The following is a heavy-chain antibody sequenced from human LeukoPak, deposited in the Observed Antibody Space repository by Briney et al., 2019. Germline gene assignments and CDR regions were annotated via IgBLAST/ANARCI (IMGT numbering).Heavy chain of an antibody. Sequence: PSETLSLTCTVSGGPISSYYWSWIRQPAGKGLEWIGRIYTSGSTNYNPSLKSRVTMSVDTSKNQFSLKLSSVTAADTAVYYCARVFNHYDSSGYLDYWGQGTLVTVSS. CDR1: GGPISSYY. CDR3: ARVFNHYDSSGYLDY. J-gene: IGHJ4*02. V-gene: IGHV4-4*07. D-gene: IGHD3-22*01. CDR2: IYTSGST.